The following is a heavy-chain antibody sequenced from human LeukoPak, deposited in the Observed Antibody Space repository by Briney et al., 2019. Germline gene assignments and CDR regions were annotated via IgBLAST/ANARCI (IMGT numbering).Heavy chain of an antibody. J-gene: IGHJ4*02. CDR2: IDRDGVT. D-gene: IGHD4-17*01. CDR1: GFIFTKYD. Sequence: GGSLRLSCAASGFIFTKYDMHWVRHVTGRGLEWISGIDRDGVTYYSDSVKGRFTMSRENGENSVYLQLNSLRAEDTAVYFCARENLEYGDYAIDYWGQGILVTVSS. V-gene: IGHV3-13*01. CDR3: ARENLEYGDYAIDY.